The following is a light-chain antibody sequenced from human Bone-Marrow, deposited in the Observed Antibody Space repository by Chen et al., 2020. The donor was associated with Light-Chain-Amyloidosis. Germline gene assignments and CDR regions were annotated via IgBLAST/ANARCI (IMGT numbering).Light chain of an antibody. J-gene: IGLJ1*01. CDR3: CAYRGGSFPYV. CDR2: EVT. CDR1: SSDVGGYDI. V-gene: IGLV2-23*02. Sequence: QSALPQPASVTGSPGQSITIPCTGTSSDVGGYDIVSWYRQHPGKAPKLLIFEVTKRPSGVSNLFSGSKSGNTASLTISGLRTEDAADYYCCAYRGGSFPYVFGPGTKVTVL.